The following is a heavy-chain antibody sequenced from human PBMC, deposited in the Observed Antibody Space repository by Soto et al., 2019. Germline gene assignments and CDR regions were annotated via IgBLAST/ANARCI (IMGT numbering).Heavy chain of an antibody. J-gene: IGHJ4*02. CDR3: ARYCSGGSCFDY. CDR1: GFAFSSYW. V-gene: IGHV3-7*01. CDR2: IKQDGSEK. D-gene: IGHD2-15*01. Sequence: GGSLRLSCAASGFAFSSYWMSWVRQAPGKGLEWVANIKQDGSEKYYVDSVKARFTISRDNAKNPLYLQMNSLRAEDTAVYYCARYCSGGSCFDYWGQGALVTVSS.